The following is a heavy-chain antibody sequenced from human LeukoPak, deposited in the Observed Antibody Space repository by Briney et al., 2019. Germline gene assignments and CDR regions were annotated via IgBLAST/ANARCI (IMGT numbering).Heavy chain of an antibody. V-gene: IGHV3-9*01. D-gene: IGHD6-19*01. CDR1: GFTFSSYA. CDR2: ISWNSGSI. Sequence: GGSLRLSCAASGFTFSSYAMSWVRQAPGKGLEWVSGISWNSGSIGYADSVKGRFTISRDNAKNSLYLQMNSLRAEDTALYYCAKDRVPSIAVAGDFDYWGQGTLVTVSS. CDR3: AKDRVPSIAVAGDFDY. J-gene: IGHJ4*02.